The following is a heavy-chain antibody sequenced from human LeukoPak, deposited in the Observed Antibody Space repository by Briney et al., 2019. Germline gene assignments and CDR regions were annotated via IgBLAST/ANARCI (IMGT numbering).Heavy chain of an antibody. CDR1: GGSFSGYY. CDR3: ARRYCSSTSCYLFRGHWFDP. D-gene: IGHD2-2*01. J-gene: IGHJ5*02. V-gene: IGHV4-34*01. Sequence: PSETLSLTCAVYGGSFSGYYWSWIRQPPGKGLEWIGEINHSGSTNYNPSLKSRVTISVDTSKNQFSLKLSSVTAADTAVYYCARRYCSSTSCYLFRGHWFDPWGQGTLVTVSS. CDR2: INHSGST.